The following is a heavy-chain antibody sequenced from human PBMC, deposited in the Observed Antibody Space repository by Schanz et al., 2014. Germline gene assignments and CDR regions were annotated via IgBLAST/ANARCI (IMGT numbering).Heavy chain of an antibody. V-gene: IGHV4-59*01. D-gene: IGHD3-9*01. CDR3: ARGTSDDIWGGPDDY. J-gene: IGHJ4*02. CDR1: GASISSYS. Sequence: QVQLQESGPGLVKPSETLSLTCTVSGASISSYSWSWIRQPPGKGLEWIGNIYPRGSTNYNPSLKSRVTMSVDTSKSQFSLKLTSVTAADTAIYYCARGTSDDIWGGPDDYWGQGSLVTVSS. CDR2: IYPRGST.